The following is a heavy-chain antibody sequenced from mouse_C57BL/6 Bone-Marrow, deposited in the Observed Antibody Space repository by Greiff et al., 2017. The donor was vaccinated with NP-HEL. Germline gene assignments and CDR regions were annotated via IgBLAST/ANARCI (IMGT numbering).Heavy chain of an antibody. D-gene: IGHD2-1*01. CDR2: INYDGSST. Sequence: EVMLVESEGGLVQPGRSMKLSCTASGFTFSDYYMAWVRQVPEKGLEWVANINYDGSSTYYLDSLKSRFIISRDNAKNILYLQMSSLKSDDTATYYCAREDYGNYEGWFAYWGQGTLVTVSA. CDR1: GFTFSDYY. CDR3: AREDYGNYEGWFAY. V-gene: IGHV5-16*01. J-gene: IGHJ3*01.